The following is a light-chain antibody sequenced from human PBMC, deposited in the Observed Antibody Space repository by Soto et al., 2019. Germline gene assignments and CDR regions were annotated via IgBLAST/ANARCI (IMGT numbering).Light chain of an antibody. Sequence: DIQMTQSPSSLSASVGDRVTITCRASQDISDFLVWYQQKPGKVPKLLIYTASTLQSGVPSRFSGSGSGTDFTLTISSLQPEDVAIYYCQQYNSDPFTFGPGTKVDIK. CDR3: QQYNSDPFT. CDR2: TAS. J-gene: IGKJ3*01. CDR1: QDISDF. V-gene: IGKV1-27*01.